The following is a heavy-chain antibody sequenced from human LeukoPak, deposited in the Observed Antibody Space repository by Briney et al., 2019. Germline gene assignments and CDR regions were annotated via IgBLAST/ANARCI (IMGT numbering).Heavy chain of an antibody. CDR2: ISGGST. D-gene: IGHD1-26*01. J-gene: IGHJ4*02. CDR3: AKGLGSGRYFGFDY. Sequence: PGRSLRLSCAASGFTFSTYAMNWVRQAPGKGLEWVSLISGGSTYYADSVKGRFTISRDNSKNTLYLQMNSLRAEDTAVYYRAKGLGSGRYFGFDYWGQGTLVTVSS. CDR1: GFTFSTYA. V-gene: IGHV3-23*01.